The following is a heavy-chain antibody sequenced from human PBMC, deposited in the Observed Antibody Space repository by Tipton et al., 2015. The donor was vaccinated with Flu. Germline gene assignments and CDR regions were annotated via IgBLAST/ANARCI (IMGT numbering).Heavy chain of an antibody. CDR3: ARRVRPGQLLLPSYYYYGMDV. J-gene: IGHJ6*02. V-gene: IGHV4-34*01. D-gene: IGHD2-15*01. CDR2: INHSGST. Sequence: TLSLTCAVYGGSFSGYYWSWIRQPPGKGLEWIGEINHSGSTNYNPSLKSRVTISVDTSKNQFSLKLSSVTAADTAVYYCARRVRPGQLLLPSYYYYGMDVWGQGP. CDR1: GGSFSGYY.